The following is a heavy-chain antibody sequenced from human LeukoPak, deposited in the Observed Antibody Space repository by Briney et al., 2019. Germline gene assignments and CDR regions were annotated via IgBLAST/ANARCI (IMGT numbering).Heavy chain of an antibody. CDR2: IRAYNGNT. D-gene: IGHD1-26*01. V-gene: IGHV1-18*01. Sequence: ASVKVSCKASGYTFTSYGISWVRQAPGQGLEWTGWIRAYNGNTNYAQKLQGRVTITTDTSTSTAYMALRSLRSDDTAVYYCASYSGSYARSFDYWGQGNLVTVSS. CDR3: ASYSGSYARSFDY. CDR1: GYTFTSYG. J-gene: IGHJ4*02.